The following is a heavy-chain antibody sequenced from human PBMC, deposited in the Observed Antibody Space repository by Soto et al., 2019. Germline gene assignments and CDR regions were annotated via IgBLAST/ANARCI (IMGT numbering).Heavy chain of an antibody. CDR3: APQAASIQLCFFDY. D-gene: IGHD5-18*01. CDR2: INAGKGNT. V-gene: IGHV1-3*01. CDR1: GYTFTSYS. Sequence: ASVKVSCQASGYTFTSYSMHLVRPAPGKRFEGMGGINAGKGNTKYSQKFRGRVTITGDTPAGTAYMELSSLRSEDTVVYSCAPQAASIQLCFFDYWGKGTLVTVSS. J-gene: IGHJ4*02.